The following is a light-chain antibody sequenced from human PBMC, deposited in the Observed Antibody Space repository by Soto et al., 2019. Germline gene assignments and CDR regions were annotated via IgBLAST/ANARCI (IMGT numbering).Light chain of an antibody. Sequence: DIQMTQSPASLSASVGDRVTITCRASQDVSNWLAWYQQKPGKAPKLLIYDASNLETGVPSRFSGSGSGTDFTFTISSLQPEDIATYYCQQYDNLPLTFGGGTKVDIK. J-gene: IGKJ4*01. CDR1: QDVSNW. CDR2: DAS. CDR3: QQYDNLPLT. V-gene: IGKV1-33*01.